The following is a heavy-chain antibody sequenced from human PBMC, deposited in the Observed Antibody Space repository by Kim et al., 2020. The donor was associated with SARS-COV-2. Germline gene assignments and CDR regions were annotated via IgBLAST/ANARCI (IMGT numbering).Heavy chain of an antibody. CDR1: GGSISSGGYS. Sequence: SETLSLTCAVSGGSISSGGYSWSWIRQPPGKGLEWIGYIYHSGSTYYNPSLKSRVTISVDRSKNQFSLKLSSVTAADTAVYYCARVGGCSGGSCYYGMDVWGQGTTVTVSS. V-gene: IGHV4-30-2*01. D-gene: IGHD2-15*01. CDR3: ARVGGCSGGSCYYGMDV. CDR2: IYHSGST. J-gene: IGHJ6*02.